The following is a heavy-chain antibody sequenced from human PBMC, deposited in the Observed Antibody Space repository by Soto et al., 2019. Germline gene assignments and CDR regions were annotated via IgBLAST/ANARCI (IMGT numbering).Heavy chain of an antibody. J-gene: IGHJ6*02. CDR1: GFTFGDYA. Sequence: PGGSLRLSCTASGFTFGDYAMSWVRQAPGKXLEWVGFIRSKAYGGTTEYAASVKGRFTISRDDSKSIAYLQMNSLKTEDTAVYYCTRVYGGNHYYYYYGMDVWGQGTTVTVSS. CDR2: IRSKAYGGTT. V-gene: IGHV3-49*04. CDR3: TRVYGGNHYYYYYGMDV. D-gene: IGHD4-17*01.